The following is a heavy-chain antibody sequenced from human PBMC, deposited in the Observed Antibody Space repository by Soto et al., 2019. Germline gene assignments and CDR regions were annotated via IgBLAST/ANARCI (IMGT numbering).Heavy chain of an antibody. J-gene: IGHJ6*02. CDR3: AKRTLFEVTRPDYYYYGMDV. Sequence: GGSLRLSCAASGFTFSSYAMSWVRQAPGQGLEWVSAISGSGGSTYYPDSVQGRFTISRDNSKNTLYLQMSSLRAEDTAVYYCAKRTLFEVTRPDYYYYGMDVWGQGTTVTVSS. CDR2: ISGSGGST. V-gene: IGHV3-23*01. CDR1: GFTFSSYA. D-gene: IGHD5-18*01.